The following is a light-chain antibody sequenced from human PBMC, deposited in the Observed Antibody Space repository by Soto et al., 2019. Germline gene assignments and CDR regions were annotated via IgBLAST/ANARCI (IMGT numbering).Light chain of an antibody. CDR1: QSLLHITGETF. Sequence: DVVRTQTPLSLSVAPGQPASRSCKSSQSLLHITGETFLFWYLQKPGQSPQLLIYEVSTRVSGVPDRFSGSGSGTGFTLEISRVETDDVGIYYCMQSTQLPPTFGQGTRLEIK. CDR2: EVS. CDR3: MQSTQLPPT. J-gene: IGKJ5*01. V-gene: IGKV2D-29*02.